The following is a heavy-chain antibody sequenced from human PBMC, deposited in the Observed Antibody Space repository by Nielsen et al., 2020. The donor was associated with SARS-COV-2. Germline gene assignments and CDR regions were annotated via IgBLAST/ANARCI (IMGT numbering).Heavy chain of an antibody. CDR3: ARDIHCSSTSCYGMDV. D-gene: IGHD2-2*01. CDR2: ISYDGSNK. V-gene: IGHV3-30-3*01. Sequence: GGSLRLSCAASGFTFSSYAMHWVRQAPGKGLEWVAVISYDGSNKYYADSVKGRFTISRDNSKNTLYLQMNSLRAEDTAVYYCARDIHCSSTSCYGMDVWGQGTTVTV. CDR1: GFTFSSYA. J-gene: IGHJ6*02.